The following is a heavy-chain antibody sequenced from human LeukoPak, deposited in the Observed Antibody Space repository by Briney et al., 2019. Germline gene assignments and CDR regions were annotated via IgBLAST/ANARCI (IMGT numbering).Heavy chain of an antibody. CDR1: GFIFSRFP. CDR3: ARDYPADH. V-gene: IGHV3-30-3*01. CDR2: ISSDGSDK. Sequence: PGGSLRLSCAASGFIFSRFPMHWVRQAPGKGLEWVALISSDGSDKKYADSVKGRFTMSRDNSMNTLYLQMHSLRVEDTAVYYCARDYPADHWGQGTLVTVSS. J-gene: IGHJ4*02.